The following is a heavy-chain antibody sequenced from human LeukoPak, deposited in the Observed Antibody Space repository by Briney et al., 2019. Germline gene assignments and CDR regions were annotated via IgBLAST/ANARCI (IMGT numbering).Heavy chain of an antibody. CDR3: ARHPDLANFWSGYYTGWFDP. D-gene: IGHD3-3*01. CDR1: GDSITSDHY. Sequence: PSQTLSLTCTVSGDSITSDHYWTWIRQPPGKGLEWISYIYHSGNTYYNPSLRSRVTMSVATSKNQFSLKLSSVTAADTAVYYCARHPDLANFWSGYYTGWFDPWGQGTLVTVSS. J-gene: IGHJ5*02. CDR2: IYHSGNT. V-gene: IGHV4-30-4*08.